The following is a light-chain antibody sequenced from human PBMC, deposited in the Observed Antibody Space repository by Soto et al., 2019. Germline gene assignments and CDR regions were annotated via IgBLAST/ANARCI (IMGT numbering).Light chain of an antibody. V-gene: IGKV3-11*01. J-gene: IGKJ5*01. CDR2: DAS. CDR1: QSVSSY. Sequence: EIVLTQSASTLSLSAGERATLSWRASQSVSSYLAWYQQKPGQAPRLLIYDASNRATGIPARFSGSGSGTDFTLTISSLEPEDFAVYYCQQRSNWPPITFGQGTRLEIK. CDR3: QQRSNWPPIT.